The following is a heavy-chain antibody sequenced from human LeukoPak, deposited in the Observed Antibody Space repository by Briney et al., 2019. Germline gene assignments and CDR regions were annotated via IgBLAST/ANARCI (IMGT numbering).Heavy chain of an antibody. CDR1: GFTFSSYA. Sequence: AGGSLRLSCAASGFTFSSYAMHWVRQAPGKGLEWVAVISYDGSNKYYADSVKGRFTISRDNSKNTLYLQMNSLRAEDTAVYYCAKDSSSTSFDYWGQGTLVTVSS. CDR2: ISYDGSNK. V-gene: IGHV3-30*04. J-gene: IGHJ4*02. CDR3: AKDSSSTSFDY.